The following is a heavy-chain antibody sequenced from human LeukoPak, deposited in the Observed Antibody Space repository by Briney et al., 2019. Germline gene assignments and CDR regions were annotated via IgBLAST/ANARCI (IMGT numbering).Heavy chain of an antibody. D-gene: IGHD3-10*01. V-gene: IGHV4-39*07. CDR1: GGSINSSTYY. Sequence: SETLSLTCTVSGGSINSSTYYWGWIRQSPGKGLEWIGSIYYSGSTYYNPSLKSRLTISIDTSKSQFSLKLSFVTAADTAVYYCGVGXXSFDYWXXGTLVTVS. CDR2: IYYSGST. CDR3: GVGXXSFDY. J-gene: IGHJ4*01.